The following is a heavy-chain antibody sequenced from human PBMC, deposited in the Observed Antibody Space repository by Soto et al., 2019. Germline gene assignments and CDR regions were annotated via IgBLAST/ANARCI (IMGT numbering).Heavy chain of an antibody. D-gene: IGHD1-26*01. Sequence: SETLSLTCAVYGGSFSGYYWSWIRQPPGKGLEWIGEINHSGSTNYNPSLKSRVTMSVDTSRNQFSLKLSSVTAADTAVYYCARHATGGTYPLDYWGQGILVTVSS. J-gene: IGHJ4*02. V-gene: IGHV4-34*01. CDR1: GGSFSGYY. CDR3: ARHATGGTYPLDY. CDR2: INHSGST.